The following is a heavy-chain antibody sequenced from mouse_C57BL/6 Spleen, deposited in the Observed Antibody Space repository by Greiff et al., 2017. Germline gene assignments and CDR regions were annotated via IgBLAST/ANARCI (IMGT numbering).Heavy chain of an antibody. CDR3: ARRSNYGMDY. J-gene: IGHJ2*01. V-gene: IGHV5-17*01. D-gene: IGHD2-5*01. CDR2: ISSGSSTF. CDR1: GFTFSDYG. Sequence: EVQRVESGGGLVKPGGSLKLSCAASGFTFSDYGMHWVRQAPEQGLEWVAYISSGSSTFYYADTVKGRFTISRDNAKNTLFLQMTSLRSEDTARYYCARRSNYGMDYGGQGTTLTVSS.